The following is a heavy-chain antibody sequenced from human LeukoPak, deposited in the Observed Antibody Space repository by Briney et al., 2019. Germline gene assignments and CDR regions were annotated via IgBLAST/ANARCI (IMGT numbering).Heavy chain of an antibody. Sequence: GGSLRLSCAASGFTFSSYSMNWVRQAPGKGLEWVSSISSSSSYIYYADSVKGRFTISRDNAKSSLYLQMNSLRAEDTAVYYCARDRWLVRYRYFDYWGQGTLVTVSS. D-gene: IGHD6-19*01. V-gene: IGHV3-21*01. CDR2: ISSSSSYI. CDR1: GFTFSSYS. J-gene: IGHJ4*02. CDR3: ARDRWLVRYRYFDY.